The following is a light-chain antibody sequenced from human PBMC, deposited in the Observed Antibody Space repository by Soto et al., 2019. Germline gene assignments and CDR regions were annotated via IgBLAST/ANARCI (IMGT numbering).Light chain of an antibody. CDR1: SSDVGGYNY. Sequence: QSALTQPRSVSGSPRQSVTISCTGTSSDVGGYNYVSWYRQHPGKAPKLMIYDVSKRPSGVPDRFSGSKSGNTASLTISGLQAEDEADYYCCSYAGSYTPDVFGTGTKVTVL. V-gene: IGLV2-11*01. J-gene: IGLJ1*01. CDR3: CSYAGSYTPDV. CDR2: DVS.